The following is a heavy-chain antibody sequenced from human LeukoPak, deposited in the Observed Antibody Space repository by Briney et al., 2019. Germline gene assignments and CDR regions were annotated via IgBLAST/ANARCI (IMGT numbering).Heavy chain of an antibody. CDR3: ARSARLMKGVVEVTALDD. CDR1: EFTFSGYS. CDR2: ISSSGSYI. V-gene: IGHV3-21*01. J-gene: IGHJ4*02. D-gene: IGHD3-3*01. Sequence: GGSLRLSCVVSEFTFSGYSMNWVRQAPGKGLEWVASISSSGSYIYYTDSLKGRFTISRDNAKNSLYLQMNSLRADDTAVYYCARSARLMKGVVEVTALDDWGQGTLVTVSS.